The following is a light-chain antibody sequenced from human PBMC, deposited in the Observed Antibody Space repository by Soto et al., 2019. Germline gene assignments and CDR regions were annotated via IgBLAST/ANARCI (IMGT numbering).Light chain of an antibody. CDR3: QQYGSSPPHT. CDR1: QSVSSSF. Sequence: EIVLTQSPATVSLSPGERATLSWRGSQSVSSSFIAWYQHKPGQAPRLLIYGASSRATGIPDRFSGSGSGTDFTLTISRLEPEDFAVYFCQQYGSSPPHTVGQGTKVDI. J-gene: IGKJ2*01. CDR2: GAS. V-gene: IGKV3-20*01.